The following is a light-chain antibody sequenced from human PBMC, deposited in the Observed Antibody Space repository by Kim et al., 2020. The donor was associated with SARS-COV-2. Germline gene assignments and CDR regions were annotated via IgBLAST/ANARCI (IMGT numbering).Light chain of an antibody. Sequence: EIVMTQSPATLSVSPGERATLSCRASQSVSNNLAWYQQKPDQVPRLLIYGASTRATGIPARFSGSGSGTEFTLTISSLQSEDFAVYYCQQYNDWLTFGGGTKVEI. J-gene: IGKJ4*01. V-gene: IGKV3-15*01. CDR1: QSVSNN. CDR2: GAS. CDR3: QQYNDWLT.